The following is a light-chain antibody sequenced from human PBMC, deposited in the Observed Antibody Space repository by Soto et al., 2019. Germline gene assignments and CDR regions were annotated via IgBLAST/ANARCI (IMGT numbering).Light chain of an antibody. CDR1: SSDIGGYNY. CDR2: EIS. CDR3: SSYTNSDTWV. V-gene: IGLV2-14*01. J-gene: IGLJ3*02. Sequence: QSALTQPASVSGSPGQSITISCTGSSSDIGGYNYVSWYQQYPGKAPKLMIYEISNRPSGISNRFSASKSGNSASLTISGLEDEAETDYYCSSYTNSDTWVFGGGTKVTVL.